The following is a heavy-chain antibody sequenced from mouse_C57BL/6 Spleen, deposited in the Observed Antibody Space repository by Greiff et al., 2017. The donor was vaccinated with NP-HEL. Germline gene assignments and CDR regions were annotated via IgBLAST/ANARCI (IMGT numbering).Heavy chain of an antibody. Sequence: VQLQQSGAELVRPGTSVKVSCKASGYAFTNYLIEWVKQRPGQGLEWIGVINPGSGGTNYNEKFKGKATLTADKSSSTAYMQLSSLTSEDSAVYFCARWNWDEGFAYWGQGTLVTVSA. CDR3: ARWNWDEGFAY. D-gene: IGHD4-1*01. CDR1: GYAFTNYL. J-gene: IGHJ3*01. V-gene: IGHV1-54*01. CDR2: INPGSGGT.